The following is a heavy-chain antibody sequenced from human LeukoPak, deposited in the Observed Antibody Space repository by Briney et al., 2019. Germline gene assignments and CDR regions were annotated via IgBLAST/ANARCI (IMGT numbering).Heavy chain of an antibody. V-gene: IGHV3-30-3*01. CDR1: GFTFSSCA. Sequence: GGSLRLSCAASGFTFSSCAMHWVRQAPGKGLEWVAVISYDGSNKYYADSVKGRFTISRDNSKNTLYLQMNSLRAEDTAVYYCARDLSIGRTRSTFDYWGQGTLVTVSS. D-gene: IGHD1/OR15-1a*01. CDR3: ARDLSIGRTRSTFDY. CDR2: ISYDGSNK. J-gene: IGHJ4*02.